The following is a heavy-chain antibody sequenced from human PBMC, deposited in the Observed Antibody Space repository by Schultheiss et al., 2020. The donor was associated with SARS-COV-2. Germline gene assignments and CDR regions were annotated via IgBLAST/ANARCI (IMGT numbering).Heavy chain of an antibody. V-gene: IGHV4-59*05. CDR2: IYYSGST. CDR3: ARQGFVRSPWYFDL. D-gene: IGHD1-26*01. CDR1: GGSISSYY. J-gene: IGHJ2*01. Sequence: SETLSLTCSVSGGSISSYYWSWIRQPAGKGLEWIGSIYYSGSTYYNPSLKSRVTISVDTSKNQFSLKLSSVTAADTAVYYCARQGFVRSPWYFDLWGRGTLVTVSS.